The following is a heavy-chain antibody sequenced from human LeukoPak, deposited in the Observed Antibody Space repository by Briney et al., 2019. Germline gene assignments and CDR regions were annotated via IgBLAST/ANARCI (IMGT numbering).Heavy chain of an antibody. CDR1: GFTFSSYA. CDR2: ISGSGGST. D-gene: IGHD3-22*01. J-gene: IGHJ3*01. V-gene: IGHV3-23*01. Sequence: GGSLRLSCAASGFTFSSYAMSWVRQAPGKGLEWVSAISGSGGSTYYADSVKGRFTISRDNSKNTLYLQMTSLRAEDTAVYYCAKIYRYYDSSGYYYDTWGQGTMVTVSS. CDR3: AKIYRYYDSSGYYYDT.